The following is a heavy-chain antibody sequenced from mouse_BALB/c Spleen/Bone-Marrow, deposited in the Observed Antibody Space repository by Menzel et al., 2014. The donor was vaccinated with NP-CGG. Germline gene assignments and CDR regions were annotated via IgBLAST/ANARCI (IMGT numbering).Heavy chain of an antibody. CDR2: IYPVNVHA. CDR3: ARWLLPYYAMDY. J-gene: IGHJ4*01. Sequence: QVQLQQSGPELVKPGASVRISCKASGYTFTNYYKHWVKQRPGQGLEWIGWIYPVNVHANFNEKFRGKATLTADKSSSTAYMQLSSLTSEDSAVYFCARWLLPYYAMDYWGQGTSVTVSS. V-gene: IGHV1S56*01. D-gene: IGHD2-3*01. CDR1: GYTFTNYY.